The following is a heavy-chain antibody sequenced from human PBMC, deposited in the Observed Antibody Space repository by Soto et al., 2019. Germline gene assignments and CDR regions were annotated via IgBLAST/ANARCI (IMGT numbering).Heavy chain of an antibody. CDR1: GGSISSSYW. D-gene: IGHD3-3*01. Sequence: QVQLQESGPGLVTPSGTLSLTCAVSGGSISSSYWWNWVRQPPGKGLEWIGKIYHSGSTNYNPSLKNRVTISVDKSNNQFSLRLSSVTAADTAVYFCVTSLNYDFWRDVGRHYYFDYWGQGTLVTVSS. CDR2: IYHSGST. J-gene: IGHJ4*02. CDR3: VTSLNYDFWRDVGRHYYFDY. V-gene: IGHV4-4*02.